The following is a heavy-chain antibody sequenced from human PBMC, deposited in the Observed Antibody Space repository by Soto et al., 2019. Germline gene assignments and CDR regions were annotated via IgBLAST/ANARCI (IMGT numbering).Heavy chain of an antibody. V-gene: IGHV4-39*01. CDR2: IYYSGST. CDR3: ASLPWGDSSGWYFYYYMDV. D-gene: IGHD6-19*01. J-gene: IGHJ6*03. CDR1: GGSISSSSYY. Sequence: SETLSLTCTVSGGSISSSSYYWGWIRQPPGKGLEWIGSIYYSGSTYYNPSLKSRVTISVDTSKNQFSLKLSSVTAADTAVYYCASLPWGDSSGWYFYYYMDVWGKGTTVTVSS.